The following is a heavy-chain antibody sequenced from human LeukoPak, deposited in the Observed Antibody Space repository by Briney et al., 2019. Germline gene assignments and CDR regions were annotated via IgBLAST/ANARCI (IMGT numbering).Heavy chain of an antibody. D-gene: IGHD6-13*01. Sequence: PGGSLRLSCAASGFTFSSYAMSWVRQAPGKGLEWVSYISSSGSTIYYADSVKGRFTISRDNAKNSLYLQMNSLRAEDTAVYYCARAPGYSSSWFKPDYYYYGMDVWGQGTTVTVSS. J-gene: IGHJ6*02. CDR3: ARAPGYSSSWFKPDYYYYGMDV. CDR2: ISSSGSTI. V-gene: IGHV3-48*03. CDR1: GFTFSSYA.